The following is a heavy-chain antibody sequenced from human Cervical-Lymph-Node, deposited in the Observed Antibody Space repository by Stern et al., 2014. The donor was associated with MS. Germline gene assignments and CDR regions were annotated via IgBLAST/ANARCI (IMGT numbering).Heavy chain of an antibody. D-gene: IGHD3-10*01. CDR1: GGTFSIYA. CDR3: VRSNYDGGNGFYHYAMDV. Sequence: QVQLVQSGAEVKKPGSSVKVSRKASGGTFSIYAVSWVRQAPGQGLEWMGGIIPMFGTANYPQKMEGRVTITADESTSTAHMELSNLRSEDTAIYFCVRSNYDGGNGFYHYAMDVWGQGTTVIVSS. V-gene: IGHV1-69*01. J-gene: IGHJ6*02. CDR2: IIPMFGTA.